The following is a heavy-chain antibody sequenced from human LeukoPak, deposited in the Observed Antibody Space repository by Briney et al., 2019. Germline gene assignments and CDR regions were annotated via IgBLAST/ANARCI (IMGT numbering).Heavy chain of an antibody. J-gene: IGHJ4*02. V-gene: IGHV1-2*02. CDR2: INPNSGGT. D-gene: IGHD3-3*01. Sequence: GASVKVSCKASGYTFTGYYMHWVRQAPGQGLEWMGWINPNSGGTSYAQKFQGRVTMTRDMSTGTVYMELSSLRSEDTAVYYCAIGSITILEGTLDYWGQGTLVTVSS. CDR3: AIGSITILEGTLDY. CDR1: GYTFTGYY.